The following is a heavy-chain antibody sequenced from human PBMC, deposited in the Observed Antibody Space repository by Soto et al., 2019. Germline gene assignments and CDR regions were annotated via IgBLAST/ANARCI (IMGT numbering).Heavy chain of an antibody. CDR2: ISSSGSTI. J-gene: IGHJ4*02. CDR1: GFTFSDYY. D-gene: IGHD6-13*01. CDR3: ARGWRGAAAKIFDY. Sequence: GRSLRLSCAASGFTFSDYYMSWILQAPGKGLEWVSYISSSGSTIYYAYSVKGRFTISRDNAKNSLYLQMNSLSAEDTAVYYRARGWRGAAAKIFDYWGQGTLVTVSS. V-gene: IGHV3-11*01.